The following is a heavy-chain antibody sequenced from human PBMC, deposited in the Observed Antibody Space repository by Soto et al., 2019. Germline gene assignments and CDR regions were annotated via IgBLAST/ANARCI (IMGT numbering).Heavy chain of an antibody. J-gene: IGHJ4*02. Sequence: QVQLQESGPGLVKPSETLSLTCTVSGGSVSSGGSYWSWIRQPPGKVLEWIGYIYYSGSTNYNPSLKRRVSKSVDTSKNPFSLKLSSVTAADTAVYYCARSGWNLQSSYFDYWGQGTLVTVSS. CDR1: GGSVSSGGSY. D-gene: IGHD6-19*01. V-gene: IGHV4-61*08. CDR3: ARSGWNLQSSYFDY. CDR2: IYYSGST.